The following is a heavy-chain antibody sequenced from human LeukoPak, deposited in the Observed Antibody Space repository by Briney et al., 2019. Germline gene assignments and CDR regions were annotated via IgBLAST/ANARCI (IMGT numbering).Heavy chain of an antibody. V-gene: IGHV3-66*01. J-gene: IGHJ4*02. CDR1: GFTVNRNY. CDR3: ARKSDSLLVREGDC. D-gene: IGHD3-10*01. Sequence: GGSLRLSCAASGFTVNRNYMIWVRQAPGKGLECVSVIYSGGTTWYADSVKGRFTISRDTNTLYLQMNGLRAEDTAVYYCARKSDSLLVREGDCWGQGTLVTVSS. CDR2: IYSGGTT.